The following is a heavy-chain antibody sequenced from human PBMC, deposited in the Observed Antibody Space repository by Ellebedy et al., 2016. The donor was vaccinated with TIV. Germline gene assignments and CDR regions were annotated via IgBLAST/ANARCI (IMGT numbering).Heavy chain of an antibody. CDR1: AGSTSGSNSY. CDR2: IFDSGNA. V-gene: IGHV4-39*02. J-gene: IGHJ4*02. Sequence: MPSETLSLTCTVSAGSTSGSNSYLGWVRKPPGKGLELIGHIFDSGNAFYNPSFKSRVTISVDTSNNHFSLKLSSVGAADTAVYYCGRRNWNGPFDHWGQGTLVTVSS. CDR3: GRRNWNGPFDH. D-gene: IGHD1-1*01.